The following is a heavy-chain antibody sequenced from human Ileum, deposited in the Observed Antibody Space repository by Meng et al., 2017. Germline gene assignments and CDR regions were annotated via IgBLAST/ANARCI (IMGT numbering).Heavy chain of an antibody. CDR1: GYTFTGYY. Sequence: QVQLVQSWAEVKKPGASVKVSCKASGYTFTGYYIHWVRQAPGQGLEWMGWNNPNSGATSYAQKFQSRVTMTRDTSINTAYLELSSLRSDDTAVYYCARDLTKYYDGSGSPLSNYWGQGTLVTVSS. V-gene: IGHV1-2*02. CDR2: NNPNSGAT. CDR3: ARDLTKYYDGSGSPLSNY. J-gene: IGHJ4*02. D-gene: IGHD3-22*01.